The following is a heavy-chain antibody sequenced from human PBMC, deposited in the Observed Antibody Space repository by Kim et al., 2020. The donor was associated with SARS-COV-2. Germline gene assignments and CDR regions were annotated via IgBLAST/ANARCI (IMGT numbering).Heavy chain of an antibody. J-gene: IGHJ4*02. D-gene: IGHD5-18*01. V-gene: IGHV4-34*01. Sequence: NPSLKSRVTISVDTSKNQCCLKLSSVTAADTAVDYCARGGAGYSYGYVNYWGQGTLVTVSS. CDR3: ARGGAGYSYGYVNY.